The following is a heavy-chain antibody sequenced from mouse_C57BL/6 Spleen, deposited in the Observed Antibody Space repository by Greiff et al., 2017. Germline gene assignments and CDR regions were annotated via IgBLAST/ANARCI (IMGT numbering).Heavy chain of an antibody. CDR2: IYPGDGDT. CDR3: ARGYSKGGYAMDY. D-gene: IGHD2-5*01. V-gene: IGHV1-82*01. J-gene: IGHJ4*01. CDR1: GYAFSSSW. Sequence: VQLVESGPELVKPGASVKISCKASGYAFSSSWMNWVKQRPGKGLEWIGRIYPGDGDTNYNGKFKGKATLTADKSSSTAYMQLSSLTSEDSAVYFCARGYSKGGYAMDYWGQGTSVTVSS.